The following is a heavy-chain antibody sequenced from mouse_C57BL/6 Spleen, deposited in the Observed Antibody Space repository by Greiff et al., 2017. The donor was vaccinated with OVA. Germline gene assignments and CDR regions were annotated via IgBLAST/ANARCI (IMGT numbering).Heavy chain of an antibody. J-gene: IGHJ4*01. CDR1: GFTFSNYW. D-gene: IGHD1-1*01. V-gene: IGHV6-3*01. Sequence: EVNLVESGGGLVQPGGSMKLSCVASGFTFSNYWMNWVRQSPEKGLEWVAQIRLKSDNYATHYAESVKGRFTISRDDSKSRVYLQMNNLRAEDTGIYYCTASSYGKGYAMDYWGQGTSVTVSS. CDR3: TASSYGKGYAMDY. CDR2: IRLKSDNYAT.